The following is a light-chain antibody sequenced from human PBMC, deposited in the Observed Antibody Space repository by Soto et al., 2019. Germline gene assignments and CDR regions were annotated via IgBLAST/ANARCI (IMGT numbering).Light chain of an antibody. J-gene: IGLJ1*01. V-gene: IGLV2-14*01. CDR2: DVS. Sequence: QSALNQPASVSGSPGQSITISCTGTSSDVGGYNYVSWYQQHPGKAPKLMIYDVSNRPSGVSNRFSGSKSGNTASLTISVPQAEDEADYYCRSYTSSSTLFVFGTGTKVTVL. CDR3: RSYTSSSTLFV. CDR1: SSDVGGYNY.